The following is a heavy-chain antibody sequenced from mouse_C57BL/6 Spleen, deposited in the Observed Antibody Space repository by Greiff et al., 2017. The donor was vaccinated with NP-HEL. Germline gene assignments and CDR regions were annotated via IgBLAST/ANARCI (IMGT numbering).Heavy chain of an antibody. CDR2: IDPSDSYT. CDR3: ARCAGSSYDWYFDV. CDR1: GYTFTSYW. J-gene: IGHJ1*03. D-gene: IGHD1-1*01. Sequence: QVQLQQSGAELVMPGASVKLSCKASGYTFTSYWMHWVKQRPGQGLEWIGEIDPSDSYTNYNQKFKGKSTLTVDKSSSTAYMQLSSLTSEDSAVYYCARCAGSSYDWYFDVWGTGTTVTVSS. V-gene: IGHV1-69*01.